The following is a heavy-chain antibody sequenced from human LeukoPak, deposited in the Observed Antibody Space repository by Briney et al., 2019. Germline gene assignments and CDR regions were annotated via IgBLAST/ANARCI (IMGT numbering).Heavy chain of an antibody. CDR3: ARDGIVVVPAAISKPYNWSDP. D-gene: IGHD2-2*01. CDR1: GYTFTGYY. V-gene: IGHV1-2*02. CDR2: INPNSGGT. J-gene: IGHJ5*02. Sequence: ASVKVSCKASGYTFTGYYMHWVRQAPGQGLEWMGWINPNSGGTNYAQKFQGRVTMTRDTSISTAYMELSRLRSDDTAVYYCARDGIVVVPAAISKPYNWSDPWGQGTLVTVSS.